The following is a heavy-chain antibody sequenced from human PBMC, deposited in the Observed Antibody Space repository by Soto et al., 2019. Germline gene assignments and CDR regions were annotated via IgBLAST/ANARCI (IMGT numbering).Heavy chain of an antibody. J-gene: IGHJ6*02. V-gene: IGHV3-23*01. Sequence: PGGSLRLSCAASGFTFSSYAMSWVRQAPGKGLEWVSAISGSGGSTYYADSVKGRFTISRDNSKNTLYLQMNSLRAEDTAVYYCARPRKPLSWSRDYGMDVWGQGTTVTVSS. CDR1: GFTFSSYA. CDR2: ISGSGGST. D-gene: IGHD6-13*01. CDR3: ARPRKPLSWSRDYGMDV.